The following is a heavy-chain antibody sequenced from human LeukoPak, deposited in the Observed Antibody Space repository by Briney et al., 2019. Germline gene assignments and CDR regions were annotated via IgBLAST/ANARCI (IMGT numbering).Heavy chain of an antibody. J-gene: IGHJ5*02. CDR1: GFPFNDYY. CDR3: ATDGGVFDT. Sequence: SGGSLRLLCAVCGFPFNDYYMLWTRRAPGRGLVWLSYINLGCTNTQCADSVKGRFTISRDNAKNSLYVAMNNLRAEDAAVYYCATDGGVFDTWGQGVPVTASS. D-gene: IGHD6-25*01. CDR2: INLGCTNT. V-gene: IGHV3-11*04.